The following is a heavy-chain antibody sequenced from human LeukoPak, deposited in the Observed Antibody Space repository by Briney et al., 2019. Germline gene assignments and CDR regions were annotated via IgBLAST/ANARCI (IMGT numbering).Heavy chain of an antibody. J-gene: IGHJ4*02. CDR1: GFTFSSYA. D-gene: IGHD6-19*01. V-gene: IGHV3-23*01. CDR2: ISGSGGST. Sequence: PGGSLRLSCAASGFTFSSYAMSWVRQAPGKGLEWVSAISGSGGSTYYADSVKGRFTISRDNSKNALYLQMNSLRAEDTAVYYCATRAVADKGADDYWGQGTLVTVSS. CDR3: ATRAVADKGADDY.